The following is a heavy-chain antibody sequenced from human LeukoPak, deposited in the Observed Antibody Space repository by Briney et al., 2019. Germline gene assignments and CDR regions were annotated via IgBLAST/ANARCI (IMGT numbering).Heavy chain of an antibody. CDR2: IYYSGST. D-gene: IGHD2/OR15-2a*01. CDR3: ARDSPTWRESGMDV. Sequence: KPSQTLSLTCTVSGGSISSGGYYWSWIRQHPGKGLEWIGYIYYSGSTYYNPSLKSRVTISVDTSKNQFSLKLSSVTVADTAVYYCARDSPTWRESGMDVWGQGTTVTVSS. V-gene: IGHV4-31*03. J-gene: IGHJ6*02. CDR1: GGSISSGGYY.